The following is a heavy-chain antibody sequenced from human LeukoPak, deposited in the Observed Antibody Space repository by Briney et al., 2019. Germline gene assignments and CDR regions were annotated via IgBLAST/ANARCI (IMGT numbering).Heavy chain of an antibody. Sequence: SETLSLTCAVYGGSFSGYYWSWIRQPPGKGLEWIGEINHSGSTNYNPSLKSRVTISVATSKDQFSLQLGSVTAADTAVYYCARLGPGNSEVDYWGQGTLVTVSS. CDR1: GGSFSGYY. J-gene: IGHJ4*02. D-gene: IGHD4-23*01. CDR3: ARLGPGNSEVDY. CDR2: INHSGST. V-gene: IGHV4-34*01.